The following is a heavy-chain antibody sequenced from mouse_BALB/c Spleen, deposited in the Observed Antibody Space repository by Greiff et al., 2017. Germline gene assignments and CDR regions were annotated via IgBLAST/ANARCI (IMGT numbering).Heavy chain of an antibody. Sequence: QVQLQQPGAELVMPGASVKMSCKASGYTFTDYWMHWVKQRPGQGLEWIGAIDTSDSYTSYNQKFKGKATLTVDESSSTAYMQLSSLTSEDSAVYYCARTMTTWFAYWGQGTLVTVSA. CDR2: IDTSDSYT. D-gene: IGHD2-4*01. CDR1: GYTFTDYW. CDR3: ARTMTTWFAY. J-gene: IGHJ3*01. V-gene: IGHV1-69*01.